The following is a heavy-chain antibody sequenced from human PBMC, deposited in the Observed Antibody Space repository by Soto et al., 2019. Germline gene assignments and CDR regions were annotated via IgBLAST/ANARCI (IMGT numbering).Heavy chain of an antibody. V-gene: IGHV1-2*02. CDR2: INPNSGGT. D-gene: IGHD3-10*01. Sequence: GASVKVSCKASGYTFTDYYMHWVRQAPGQGLEWMGWINPNSGGTNFAQKFQGRVTMTRDTSISTAYMELSRLRSDDTAVYYCARDLDGSGSYYTDYWGQGTLVT. CDR1: GYTFTDYY. CDR3: ARDLDGSGSYYTDY. J-gene: IGHJ4*02.